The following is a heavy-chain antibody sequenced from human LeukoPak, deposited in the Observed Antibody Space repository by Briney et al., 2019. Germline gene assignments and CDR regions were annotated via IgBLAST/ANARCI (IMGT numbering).Heavy chain of an antibody. V-gene: IGHV3-48*03. CDR1: RFTFSSYD. D-gene: IGHD1-26*01. Sequence: GGSLRLSCAASRFTFSSYDMSWVRQAPGKGLEWISYISGSGSAIFYADSVKGRFTISRDNAKNSLTLQMNSLRAEDTAVYYCAKDVGATGYYGMDVWGQGTTVTVSS. J-gene: IGHJ6*02. CDR3: AKDVGATGYYGMDV. CDR2: ISGSGSAI.